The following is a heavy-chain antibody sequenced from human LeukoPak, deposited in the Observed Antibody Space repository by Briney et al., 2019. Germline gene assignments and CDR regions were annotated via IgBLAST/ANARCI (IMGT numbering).Heavy chain of an antibody. Sequence: SETLSLTCTVSGGSINNYYWSWIRQPPGKGLEWIGYVYYSGSTNYNPSLKSRVTISVDTSKNQFSLKLSSVTAADTAVYYCARGAPTGLYYFDYWGQGTLVTVSS. CDR3: ARGAPTGLYYFDY. V-gene: IGHV4-59*01. D-gene: IGHD1-1*01. J-gene: IGHJ4*02. CDR1: GGSINNYY. CDR2: VYYSGST.